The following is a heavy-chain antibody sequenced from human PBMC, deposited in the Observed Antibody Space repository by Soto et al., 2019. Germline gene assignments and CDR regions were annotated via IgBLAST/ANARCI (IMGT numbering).Heavy chain of an antibody. D-gene: IGHD3-22*01. CDR2: IYYSGST. V-gene: IGHV4-39*01. J-gene: IGHJ6*02. CDR3: ARHTPGYYDSSGYQETYYYYGMDV. Sequence: QLQLQESGPGLVKPSETLSLTCTVSGGSISSSSYYWGWIRQPPGKGLEWIGSIYYSGSTYYNPSLKSRVTISVDTSKNQFSLKLSSVTAADTAVYYCARHTPGYYDSSGYQETYYYYGMDVWGQGTTVTVSS. CDR1: GGSISSSSYY.